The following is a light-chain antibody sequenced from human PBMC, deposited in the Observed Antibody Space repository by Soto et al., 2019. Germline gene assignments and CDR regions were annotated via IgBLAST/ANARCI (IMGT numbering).Light chain of an antibody. CDR2: VSA. CDR1: QSLLHTDGYDY. J-gene: IGKJ1*01. CDR3: MQSLQTPRT. V-gene: IGKV2-28*01. Sequence: DIVMTQSPLSLAVTPGEPASISCRSSQSLLHTDGYDYLDWFLQKPGQSPQLLIYVSAYRASGVLDRFSGSGSGTDFTLRISKVEAEDVGVYYCMQSLQTPRTFGQGTKVEI.